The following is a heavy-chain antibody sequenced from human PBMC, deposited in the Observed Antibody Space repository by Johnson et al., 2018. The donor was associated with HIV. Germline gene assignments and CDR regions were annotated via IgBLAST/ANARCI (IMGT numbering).Heavy chain of an antibody. D-gene: IGHD2-15*01. CDR2: IRYDGSNK. CDR1: GFTFSSYG. CDR3: AKDEEVYCSGVSCYANAFDI. J-gene: IGHJ3*02. Sequence: QEKLVESGGGVVQPGGSLRLSCAASGFTFSSYGMHWVRQAPGKGLEWVAFIRYDGSNKYYADSVKGRFTISRANSKNTLYLQMNSLRAEDTAVYYCAKDEEVYCSGVSCYANAFDIWGQGTMVTVSS. V-gene: IGHV3-30*02.